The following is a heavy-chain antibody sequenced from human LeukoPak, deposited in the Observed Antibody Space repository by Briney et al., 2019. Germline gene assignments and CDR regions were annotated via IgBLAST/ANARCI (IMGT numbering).Heavy chain of an antibody. D-gene: IGHD2-21*02. CDR2: IHYGGTT. V-gene: IGHV4-39*02. Sequence: SETLSLTCTVSGGSIGGGYYWAWIRPPPGKGLEWIGSIHYGGTTHYNPSLQSRVTISADTSKNQFALDLRSVTAADTAVYYCTRDIGDFVSDFWGQGTLVTVSS. J-gene: IGHJ4*02. CDR3: TRDIGDFVSDF. CDR1: GGSIGGGYY.